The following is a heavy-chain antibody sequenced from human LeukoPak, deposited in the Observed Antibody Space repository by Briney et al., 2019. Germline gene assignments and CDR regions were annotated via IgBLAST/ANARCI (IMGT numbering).Heavy chain of an antibody. D-gene: IGHD3-10*01. Sequence: GGSLRLSCAASEFTFSSYSMNWVRQAPGKGLEWVSSISSSSSYIYYADSVKGRFTISRDNAKNSLYLQMNSLRAEDTAVYYCARVIDYYGSGKPDYWGQGTLVTVSS. CDR3: ARVIDYYGSGKPDY. J-gene: IGHJ4*02. CDR1: EFTFSSYS. V-gene: IGHV3-21*01. CDR2: ISSSSSYI.